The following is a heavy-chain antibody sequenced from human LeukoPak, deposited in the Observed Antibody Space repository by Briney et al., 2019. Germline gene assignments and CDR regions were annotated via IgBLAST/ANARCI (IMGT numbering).Heavy chain of an antibody. D-gene: IGHD2-2*01. CDR2: IIPIFGTA. Sequence: SVKLSCKASGGTFSSYAISWVRQAPGQGLEWMRGIIPIFGTANYAQKFQGRVTITADESTSTAYMELSSLRSEDTAVYYCATLFRYCSSTSCPNWFDPWGQGTLVTVSS. CDR3: ATLFRYCSSTSCPNWFDP. CDR1: GGTFSSYA. V-gene: IGHV1-69*13. J-gene: IGHJ5*02.